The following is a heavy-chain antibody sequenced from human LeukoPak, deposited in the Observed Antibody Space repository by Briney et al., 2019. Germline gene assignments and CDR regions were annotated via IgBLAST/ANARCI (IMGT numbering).Heavy chain of an antibody. CDR2: IYPGGSDT. CDR1: GYSFTSYW. V-gene: IGHV5-51*01. CDR3: ARHTVTMVRGVIIDLHMDV. D-gene: IGHD3-10*01. Sequence: GESLKIPCKGSGYSFTSYWIGWVRQMPGKGLEWMGIIYPGGSDTTYSPSFQGQVTISADKSISTAYLQWSSLKASDTAMYYCARHTVTMVRGVIIDLHMDVWGKGTTVTISS. J-gene: IGHJ6*03.